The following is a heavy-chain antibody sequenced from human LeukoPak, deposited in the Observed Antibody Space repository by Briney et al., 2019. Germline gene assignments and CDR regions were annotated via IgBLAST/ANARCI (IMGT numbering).Heavy chain of an antibody. CDR3: ARAASIAVAPFDY. D-gene: IGHD6-19*01. CDR1: GYTFTSYY. J-gene: IGHJ4*02. CDR2: INPSGGST. Sequence: ASVEVSCKASGYTFTSYYMHWVRQAPGQGLEWMGIINPSGGSTSYAQKFQGRVTITRDTSTSTVYMELSSLRSEDTAVYYCARAASIAVAPFDYWGQGTLVTVSS. V-gene: IGHV1-46*01.